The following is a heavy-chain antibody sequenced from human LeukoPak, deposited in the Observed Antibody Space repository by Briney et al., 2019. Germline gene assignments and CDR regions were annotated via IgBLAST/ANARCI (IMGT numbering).Heavy chain of an antibody. CDR3: ARGHVVPAARPPPYYFDY. J-gene: IGHJ4*02. D-gene: IGHD2-2*02. Sequence: TGGSLRLSCAASGFTVSSNYMSWVRQAPGKGLEWVSVIYSGGSTYYADSVKGRFTISRDNSKNTLYLQMNSLRAEDTAVYYCARGHVVPAARPPPYYFDYWGQGTLVTVSS. CDR2: IYSGGST. CDR1: GFTVSSNY. V-gene: IGHV3-53*01.